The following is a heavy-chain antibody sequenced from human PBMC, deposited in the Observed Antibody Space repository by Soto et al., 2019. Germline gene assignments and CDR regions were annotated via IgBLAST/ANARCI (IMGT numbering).Heavy chain of an antibody. CDR2: ISGSGGST. V-gene: IGHV3-23*01. CDR1: GFTFSSYA. D-gene: IGHD3-22*01. J-gene: IGHJ4*02. CDR3: AKDSMIVVVTFGY. Sequence: LRLSCAASGFTFSSYAMSWVRQAPGKGLEWVSAISGSGGSTYYADSVKGRFTISRDNSKNTLYLQMNSLRAEDTAVYYCAKDSMIVVVTFGYWGQGTLVTVSS.